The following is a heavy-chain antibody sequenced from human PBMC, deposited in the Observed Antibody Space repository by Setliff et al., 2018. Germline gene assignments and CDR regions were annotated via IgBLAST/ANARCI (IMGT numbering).Heavy chain of an antibody. D-gene: IGHD6-13*01. J-gene: IGHJ6*03. CDR2: ITYDGSNK. CDR3: ARSRYTSRWYEMSAMDV. V-gene: IGHV3-30*11. Sequence: PGGSLRLSCTASGFNFGGYAMHWVRQAPGKGLEWVAVITYDGSNKFYADSVKGRFTISRDISKNTLYLQMNSLRPEDTAVYYCARSRYTSRWYEMSAMDVWGKGTTVTVSS. CDR1: GFNFGGYA.